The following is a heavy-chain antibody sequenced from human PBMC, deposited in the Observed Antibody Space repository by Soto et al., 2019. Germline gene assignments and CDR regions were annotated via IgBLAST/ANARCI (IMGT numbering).Heavy chain of an antibody. J-gene: IGHJ6*02. D-gene: IGHD3-22*01. CDR1: GFTFSSYA. CDR2: ISGSGGST. CDR3: ARDRGISSGYYPIYYYYYGMDV. V-gene: IGHV3-23*01. Sequence: GGSLRLSCAASGFTFSSYAMSWVRQAPGKGLEWVSAISGSGGSTYYADSVKGRFTISRDNSKNTLYLQMNSLRAEDTAVYYCARDRGISSGYYPIYYYYYGMDVWGQGTTVTVSS.